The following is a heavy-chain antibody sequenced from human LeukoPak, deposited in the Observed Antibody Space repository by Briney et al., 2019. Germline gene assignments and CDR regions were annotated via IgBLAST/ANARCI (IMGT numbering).Heavy chain of an antibody. V-gene: IGHV3-30-3*01. J-gene: IGHJ4*02. CDR1: GFTFSSYA. CDR3: ARGALYRYYFDY. CDR2: ISYDGSNK. Sequence: GGSLRLSCAASGFTFSSYAMHWVRQAPGKGLEWVAVISYDGSNKYYADSVKGRFTNSRDNSKNTLYQQMNSLRAEDTAVYYCARGALYRYYFDYWGQGTLVTVSS. D-gene: IGHD4-17*01.